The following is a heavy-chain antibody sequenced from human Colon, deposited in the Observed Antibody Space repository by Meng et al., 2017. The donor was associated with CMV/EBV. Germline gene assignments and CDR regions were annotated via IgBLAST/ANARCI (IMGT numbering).Heavy chain of an antibody. CDR1: GFTFSSYW. V-gene: IGHV3-7*03. Sequence: GESLKISCAASGFTFSSYWMSWVRQAPGKGLEWVANVKQDGSEKNYVDSVKGRFTISRDNANSSLFLQMNSLRAEDTAVYYCASTGPLYGLYFCYWGQGTLVTVSS. D-gene: IGHD2-8*01. CDR3: ASTGPLYGLYFCY. J-gene: IGHJ4*02. CDR2: VKQDGSEK.